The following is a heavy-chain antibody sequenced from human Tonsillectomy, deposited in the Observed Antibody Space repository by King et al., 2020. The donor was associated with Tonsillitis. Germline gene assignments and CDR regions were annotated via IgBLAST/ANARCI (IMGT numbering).Heavy chain of an antibody. CDR3: AGGSKATYYDFWSGYSNGAPSDWFDP. CDR2: ISSSSSYI. CDR1: GFTFSSYS. V-gene: IGHV3-21*01. J-gene: IGHJ5*02. D-gene: IGHD3-3*01. Sequence: EVQLVESGGGLVKPGGSLRLSCAASGFTFSSYSMNWVRQAPGKGLEWVSSISSSSSYIYYADSVKGRFTISRDNAKNSLYLQMNSLRAEDTAVYYCAGGSKATYYDFWSGYSNGAPSDWFDPWGQGTLVTVSS.